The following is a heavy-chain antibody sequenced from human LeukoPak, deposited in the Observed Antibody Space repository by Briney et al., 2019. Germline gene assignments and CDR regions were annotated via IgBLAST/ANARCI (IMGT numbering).Heavy chain of an antibody. D-gene: IGHD2-15*01. CDR1: GGSISSSSYY. CDR2: IYYSGST. V-gene: IGHV4-39*01. Sequence: PSETLSLTCTVSGGSISSSSYYWGWIRQPPGKGLEWIGSIYYSGSTYYNPSLKSRVTISVDTSKNQFSLKLSSVTAADTAVYYCARLGWWDSWGQGTLVTVSS. CDR3: ARLGWWDS. J-gene: IGHJ4*02.